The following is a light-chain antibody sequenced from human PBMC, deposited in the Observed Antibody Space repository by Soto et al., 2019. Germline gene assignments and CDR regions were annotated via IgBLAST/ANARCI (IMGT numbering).Light chain of an antibody. CDR1: QTISSW. Sequence: DIQMTQSPSTLSGSVGDRVTITCRASQTISSWLAGYQQKPGKAPKILIYDASSLESAVPSRFSGSGSGTESTLTISSLQPDDFANYYCQQYNSYWTFGQGTKVDIK. V-gene: IGKV1-5*01. CDR2: DAS. J-gene: IGKJ1*01. CDR3: QQYNSYWT.